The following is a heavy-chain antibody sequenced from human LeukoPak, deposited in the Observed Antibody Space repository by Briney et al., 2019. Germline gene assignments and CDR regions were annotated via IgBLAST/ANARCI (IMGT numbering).Heavy chain of an antibody. CDR1: GFTFGDYA. J-gene: IGHJ4*02. CDR3: TRVRIVVVVAATPVWDY. CDR2: IRSKAYGGTT. Sequence: PGGSLRLPCTASGFTFGDYAMSWVRQAPGKGLEGVGFIRSKAYGGTTEYAASVKGRFTISRDDSKSIAYLQMNSLKTEDTAVYYCTRVRIVVVVAATPVWDYWGQGTLVTVSS. D-gene: IGHD2-15*01. V-gene: IGHV3-49*04.